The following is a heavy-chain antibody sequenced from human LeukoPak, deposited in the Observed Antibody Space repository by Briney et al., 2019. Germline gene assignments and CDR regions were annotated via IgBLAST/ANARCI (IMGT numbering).Heavy chain of an antibody. D-gene: IGHD6-19*01. V-gene: IGHV4-4*02. CDR2: IHQSGST. J-gene: IGHJ4*02. CDR1: GASISTNYG. Sequence: SRTLSLTCAVFGASISTNYGWNWVRQPPGKGLEWLGEIHQSGSTNYNPSLQSRVSISLDKSKNQFSLKMRFVTAADTAVYYCARGLGIWGQGTLLTVSS. CDR3: ARGLGI.